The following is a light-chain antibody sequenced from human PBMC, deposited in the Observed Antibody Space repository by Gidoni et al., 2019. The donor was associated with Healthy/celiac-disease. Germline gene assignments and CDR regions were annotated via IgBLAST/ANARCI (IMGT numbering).Light chain of an antibody. V-gene: IGKV1-39*01. CDR2: AAS. J-gene: IGKJ1*01. CDR1: QSISIY. Sequence: DIQMTQSPSSLSASVGDRVCITCRASQSISIYLNWYQQKPGKAPKLLIYAASSLQSGVPSRFSGSGSGTDFTLTISSLQPEDFATYYCQQSYSTPPWTFGQGTKVEIK. CDR3: QQSYSTPPWT.